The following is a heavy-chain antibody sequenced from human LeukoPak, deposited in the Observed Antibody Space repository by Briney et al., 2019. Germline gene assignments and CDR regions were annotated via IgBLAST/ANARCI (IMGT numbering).Heavy chain of an antibody. J-gene: IGHJ4*02. D-gene: IGHD3-22*01. Sequence: ASVKVSCKASGGTFSSYAISWVRQAPGQRLEWMGWINAGNGNTKYSQKFQGRVTITRDTSASTAYMELSSLRSEDTAVYYCARVRSGYPIDYWGQGTLVTVSS. CDR1: GGTFSSYA. CDR2: INAGNGNT. CDR3: ARVRSGYPIDY. V-gene: IGHV1-3*01.